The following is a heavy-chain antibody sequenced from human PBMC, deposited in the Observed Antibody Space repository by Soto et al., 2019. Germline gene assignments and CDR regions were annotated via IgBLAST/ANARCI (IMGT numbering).Heavy chain of an antibody. CDR2: INQDGSRI. CDR3: VRDQDYFDASGYHDVLDI. V-gene: IGHV3-7*04. J-gene: IGHJ3*02. CDR1: GFTFSNYY. Sequence: EVQLVESGGGLVQPGGSLRLSCVASGFTFSNYYMIWVRQGPGKGLEWVANINQDGSRIHYVDSVRGRFTISRDNPKNSLYLQMNGLRADDTAMYYCVRDQDYFDASGYHDVLDIWGQGTMVTVSS. D-gene: IGHD3-22*01.